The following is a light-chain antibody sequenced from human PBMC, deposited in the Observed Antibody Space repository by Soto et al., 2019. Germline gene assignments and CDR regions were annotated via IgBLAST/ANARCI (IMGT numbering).Light chain of an antibody. CDR3: QQYGTSEII. Sequence: EFVLTQSPGTLSLSPGERATISCRVSQSDSNSYVAWYQQKSGQDPRLLLYDTASRVTGIPDRFCGSGSGTDFTLTISRLEPEDFAVFYCQQYGTSEIIFGQGTRLEIK. V-gene: IGKV3-20*01. CDR1: QSDSNSY. CDR2: DTA. J-gene: IGKJ5*01.